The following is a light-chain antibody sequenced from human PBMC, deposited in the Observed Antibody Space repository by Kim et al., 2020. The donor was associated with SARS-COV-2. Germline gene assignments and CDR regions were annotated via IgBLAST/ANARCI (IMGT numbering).Light chain of an antibody. CDR3: QQDNSHPIT. Sequence: DIQMTQSPSSLSASLGDRVTITCRASQGISTNVGWFQQKAGEAPKSLIYGASTLQGGVPSRFSGGGSGRDFTLTISSVHPDDFAIYFCQQDNSHPITFGQRTRLEIK. CDR2: GAS. CDR1: QGISTN. J-gene: IGKJ5*01. V-gene: IGKV1-16*01.